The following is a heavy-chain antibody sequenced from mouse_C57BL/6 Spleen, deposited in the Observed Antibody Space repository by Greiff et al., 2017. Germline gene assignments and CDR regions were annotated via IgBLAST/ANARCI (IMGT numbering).Heavy chain of an antibody. CDR2: IYPGDGDT. CDR3: GRWFLNSPSIDY. D-gene: IGHD2-3*01. Sequence: VQLQQSGPELVKPGASVKISCKASGYAFRSSWMHWVKQRPGKGLEWIGRIYPGDGDTNYNGKFKGKATLTADQSSSPAYMQLSSRSSEDSAVYFGGRWFLNSPSIDYWGQGNTLPVSS. CDR1: GYAFRSSW. J-gene: IGHJ4*01. V-gene: IGHV1-82*01.